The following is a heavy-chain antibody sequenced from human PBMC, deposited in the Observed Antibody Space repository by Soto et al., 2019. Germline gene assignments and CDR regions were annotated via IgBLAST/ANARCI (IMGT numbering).Heavy chain of an antibody. Sequence: QLQLQESGPGLVKPSETLSLTCPVSGGSISGYYWSWIRQPPGKGLEWIASIHYTGSSNSNPPLHSPLTIPADTSRNQLSFHLHSVTAAGTALDFCARHSNECRKSFDNWGQGTLVTV. D-gene: IGHD4-4*01. V-gene: IGHV4-59*08. J-gene: IGHJ4*02. CDR3: ARHSNECRKSFDN. CDR2: IHYTGSS. CDR1: GGSISGYY.